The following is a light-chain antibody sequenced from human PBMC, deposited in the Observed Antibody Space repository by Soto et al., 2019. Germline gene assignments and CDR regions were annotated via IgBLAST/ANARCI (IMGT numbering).Light chain of an antibody. CDR3: SSHTTACTVDV. V-gene: IGLV2-14*03. J-gene: IGLJ1*01. Sequence: QSVLTQPASVAGSPGQSITISCTGTASDIGTNNYVSWYQQYPGKAPQLIIYEVNQRPSGISDRFFGSKSGDTASLPISSLQAEDEADYYCSSHTTACTVDVFGAGTKVTV. CDR1: ASDIGTNNY. CDR2: EVN.